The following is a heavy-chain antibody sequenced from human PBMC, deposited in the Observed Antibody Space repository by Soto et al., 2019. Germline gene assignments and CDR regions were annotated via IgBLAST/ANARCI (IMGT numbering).Heavy chain of an antibody. D-gene: IGHD3-22*01. CDR2: INHSGST. Sequence: RSLTCAVYGGSFSGYYWSWIRQPPGKGLEWIGEINHSGSTNYNPSLKSRVTISVDTSKNQFSLKLSSVTAADTAVYYCARSYDSSGYPLLAVGYFDYWGQGTLVTVSS. V-gene: IGHV4-34*01. J-gene: IGHJ4*02. CDR3: ARSYDSSGYPLLAVGYFDY. CDR1: GGSFSGYY.